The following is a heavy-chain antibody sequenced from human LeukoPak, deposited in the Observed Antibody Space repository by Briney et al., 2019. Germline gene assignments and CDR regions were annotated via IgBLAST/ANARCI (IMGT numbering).Heavy chain of an antibody. CDR3: AKGVVLTGYYKVAYFDY. CDR2: ISGSGGST. CDR1: GFNFSSYG. J-gene: IGHJ4*02. V-gene: IGHV3-23*01. D-gene: IGHD3-9*01. Sequence: GGSLRLSCAASGFNFSSYGMIWVRQAPGKGLEWVSAISGSGGSTYYADSVKGRFTISRDNSKNTLYLQMNNLRAEDTAVYYCAKGVVLTGYYKVAYFDYWGQGTLVTVSS.